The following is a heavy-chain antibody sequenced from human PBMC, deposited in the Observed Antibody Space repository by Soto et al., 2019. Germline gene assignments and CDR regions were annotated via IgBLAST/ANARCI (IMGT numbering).Heavy chain of an antibody. CDR2: ISAYNGNT. V-gene: IGHV1-18*01. CDR3: AIDRGVAPPVAGNTHYYYYMDV. Sequence: QDQLVQSGVEVKKPGASVKVSCKASGYSFTNYGITWVRQAPGQGFEWMGWISAYNGNTKYAQKLQGRVTMTTDASTRTAYLELRSLTSDDTAVYYCAIDRGVAPPVAGNTHYYYYMDVWGKGTTVTVSS. CDR1: GYSFTNYG. J-gene: IGHJ6*03. D-gene: IGHD6-19*01.